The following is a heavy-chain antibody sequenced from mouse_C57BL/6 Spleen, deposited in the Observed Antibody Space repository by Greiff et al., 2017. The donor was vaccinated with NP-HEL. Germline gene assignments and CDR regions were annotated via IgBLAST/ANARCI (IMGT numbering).Heavy chain of an antibody. V-gene: IGHV1-69*01. CDR2: IDPSDSYT. J-gene: IGHJ4*01. Sequence: VQLQQPGAELVMPGASVKLSCKASGYTFTSYWMHWVKQRPGQGLEWIGEIDPSDSYTNYNQQFKGKSPLTVDKSSSTAYMQLSSLTSEDSAVYDCARRAVTTVYYAMGYWGQGASVTVSS. D-gene: IGHD1-1*01. CDR3: ARRAVTTVYYAMGY. CDR1: GYTFTSYW.